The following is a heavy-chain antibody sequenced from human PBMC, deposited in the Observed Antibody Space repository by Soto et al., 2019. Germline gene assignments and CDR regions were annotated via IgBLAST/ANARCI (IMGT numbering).Heavy chain of an antibody. D-gene: IGHD6-25*01. CDR1: SGSISSGNW. V-gene: IGHV4-4*02. CDR2: IYYTGAT. Sequence: QVQLQESGPGLVESSGTLSLTCEVSSGSISSGNWWSWVRPPPGKGLEWIGEIYYTGATNYNPSLKSRVTMTIDQSKDQFSLNLRSATAADTAVYYCARVFSSGSGWMYYFDFWGQGILVSVSS. J-gene: IGHJ4*02. CDR3: ARVFSSGSGWMYYFDF.